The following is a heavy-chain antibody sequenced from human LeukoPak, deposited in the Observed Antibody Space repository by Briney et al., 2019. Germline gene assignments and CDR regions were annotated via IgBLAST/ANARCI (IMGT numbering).Heavy chain of an antibody. D-gene: IGHD3-3*01. CDR3: ARTITIFGVVILDY. CDR1: GGSFSGYY. CDR2: INHSGST. Sequence: SETLSLTCAVYGGSFSGYYWSWIRQPPGKGLEWIGEINHSGSTNYNPFLKSRVTISVDTSKNQFSLKLSSVTAADTAVYYCARTITIFGVVILDYWGQGTLVTVSS. J-gene: IGHJ4*02. V-gene: IGHV4-34*01.